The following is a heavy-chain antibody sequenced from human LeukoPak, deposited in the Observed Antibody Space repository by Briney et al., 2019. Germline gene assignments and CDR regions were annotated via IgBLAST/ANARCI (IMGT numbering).Heavy chain of an antibody. D-gene: IGHD6-13*01. Sequence: PGGSLRLSCAASGFIFNTYVMHWVRQAPGKGLEWLAFIRYDGSNKNYADSVKGRFTISRDNTKNSLYLQMNSLRADDTAVYYCAKDRPTVYSSSWLHFLDSWGQGTLVTVSS. V-gene: IGHV3-30*02. CDR1: GFIFNTYV. J-gene: IGHJ4*02. CDR2: IRYDGSNK. CDR3: AKDRPTVYSSSWLHFLDS.